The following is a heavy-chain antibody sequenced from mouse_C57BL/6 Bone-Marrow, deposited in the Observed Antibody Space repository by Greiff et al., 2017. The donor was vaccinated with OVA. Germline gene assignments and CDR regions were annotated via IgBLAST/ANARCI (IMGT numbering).Heavy chain of an antibody. CDR2: FYPGSGSI. Sequence: VQLQQSGAELVKPGASVKLSCKASGYTFTEYTIHWVKQRSGQGLEWIGWFYPGSGSITYNEKFKDKATLTAAKSSSTVYMELSRLTSVNSAIYFCAGLEDCDYGKAWFAYWGQGTLVTVSA. J-gene: IGHJ3*01. V-gene: IGHV1-62-2*01. CDR1: GYTFTEYT. D-gene: IGHD2-1*01. CDR3: AGLEDCDYGKAWFAY.